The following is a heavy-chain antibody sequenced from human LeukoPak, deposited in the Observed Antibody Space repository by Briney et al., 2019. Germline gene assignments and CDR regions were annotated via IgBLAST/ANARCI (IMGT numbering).Heavy chain of an antibody. V-gene: IGHV3-30*18. Sequence: GGSLRLSCAASGFTFSSYGMHWVRQAPGKGLEWVAVISFDGSNKYYADSVKGRFTISRDNSKNTLYLQMNRLRTEDTAVYYCAKTYSSSRAHYYYYYMDVWGKGTTVTISS. J-gene: IGHJ6*03. CDR2: ISFDGSNK. D-gene: IGHD6-13*01. CDR3: AKTYSSSRAHYYYYYMDV. CDR1: GFTFSSYG.